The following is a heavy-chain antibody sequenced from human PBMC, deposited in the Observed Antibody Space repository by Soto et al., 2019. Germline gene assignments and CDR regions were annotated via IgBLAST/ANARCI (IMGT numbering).Heavy chain of an antibody. CDR1: GVSITSHY. V-gene: IGHV4-59*11. J-gene: IGHJ5*02. CDR3: ARDLRSRGWFDP. Sequence: PSKTLSLTCDVSGVSITSHYWNWIRQSPGMGLEWIGSTYFRGSASYNPSLKSRVTISLDTSKDQLSLTLSAVTAADSAVYYCARDLRSRGWFDPWGPGILVTVSS. CDR2: TYFRGSA.